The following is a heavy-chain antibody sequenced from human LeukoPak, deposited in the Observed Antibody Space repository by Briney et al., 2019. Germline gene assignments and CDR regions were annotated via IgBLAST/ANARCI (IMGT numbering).Heavy chain of an antibody. J-gene: IGHJ4*02. V-gene: IGHV3-23*01. CDR2: ISGSAGST. Sequence: GGSLRLSCTASGFTFSSYVMGWVRQAPGKGLEWVSGISGSAGSTYCVDSVKGRFTISRDNSKSTLYLQMNTLRVEDTAVYFCAKGGMVRGEYDYWGQGTLVTVSS. CDR1: GFTFSSYV. D-gene: IGHD3-10*01. CDR3: AKGGMVRGEYDY.